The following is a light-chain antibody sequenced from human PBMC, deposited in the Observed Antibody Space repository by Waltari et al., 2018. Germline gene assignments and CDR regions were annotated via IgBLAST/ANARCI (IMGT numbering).Light chain of an antibody. CDR1: SSEVGGYHY. V-gene: IGLV2-14*01. CDR2: DVS. CDR3: SSYTSSSTLV. Sequence: QSALTQPAPVSGSPGQSFTIPCPGTSSEVGGYHYVFWYQQHPVKAPKLMIYDVSKRPSGVSNRFSGSKSGNTASLTISGLQAEDEADYYCSSYTSSSTLVFGGGTKLTVL. J-gene: IGLJ2*01.